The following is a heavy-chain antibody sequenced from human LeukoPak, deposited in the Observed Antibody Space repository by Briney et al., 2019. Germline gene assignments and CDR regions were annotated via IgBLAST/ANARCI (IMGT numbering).Heavy chain of an antibody. V-gene: IGHV3-23*01. CDR3: ATSGTYYYDSSGYYPEGY. J-gene: IGHJ4*02. CDR1: GFTFSNYA. CDR2: ISGSGGST. D-gene: IGHD3-22*01. Sequence: GGSLRLSCAASGFTFSNYAMNWVRQAPGKGLEWVSAISGSGGSTYYADSVKGRFTISRDNSKNTLYLQMNSLRAEDTAVYYCATSGTYYYDSSGYYPEGYWGQGTLVTVSS.